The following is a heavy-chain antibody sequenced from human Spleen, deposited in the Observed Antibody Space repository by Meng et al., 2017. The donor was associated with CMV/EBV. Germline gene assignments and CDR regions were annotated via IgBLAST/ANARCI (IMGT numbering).Heavy chain of an antibody. CDR3: ARDPRDLGDRNGYFDP. J-gene: IGHJ2*01. Sequence: MNWVRQAPGKGREWVSSIHSGRTYIYYADSVRGRFTVSRDNAKGSLYLEMNNLRVDDTAVYFCARDPRDLGDRNGYFDPWGRGTLVTVSS. D-gene: IGHD2-21*02. V-gene: IGHV3-21*01. CDR2: IHSGRTYI.